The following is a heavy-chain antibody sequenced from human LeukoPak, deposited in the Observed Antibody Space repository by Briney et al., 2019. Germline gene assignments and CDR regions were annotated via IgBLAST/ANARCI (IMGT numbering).Heavy chain of an antibody. CDR3: ARDREVGYYYDSSGYYPFDY. CDR1: GYTFTSYG. D-gene: IGHD3-22*01. Sequence: GASVKVSCKASGYTFTSYGISWVRQAPGQGLEWMGWISAYNGNTNYAQKLQGRVTMTTDTSTSTAYMELRSLRSDDTAVYYCARDREVGYYYDSSGYYPFDYWGQGTLVTVSS. J-gene: IGHJ4*02. CDR2: ISAYNGNT. V-gene: IGHV1-18*01.